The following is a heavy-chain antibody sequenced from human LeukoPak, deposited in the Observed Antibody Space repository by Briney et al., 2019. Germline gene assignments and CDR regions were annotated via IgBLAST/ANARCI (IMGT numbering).Heavy chain of an antibody. V-gene: IGHV5-51*01. CDR3: ARPTTMVRGVPNWFDP. Sequence: GESLKISCKGSGYRFSNYWIGWVRQMPGRGLECMGIMYPGDSDARYSPSFQGQITMSADKSISTAYLQWSSLKASDTAMYYCARPTTMVRGVPNWFDPWGQGTLVTVSS. J-gene: IGHJ5*02. CDR1: GYRFSNYW. CDR2: MYPGDSDA. D-gene: IGHD3-10*01.